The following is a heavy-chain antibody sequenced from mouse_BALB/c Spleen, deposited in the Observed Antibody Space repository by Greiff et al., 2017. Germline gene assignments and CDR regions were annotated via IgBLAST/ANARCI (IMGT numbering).Heavy chain of an antibody. CDR1: GFSLTSYD. J-gene: IGHJ4*01. Sequence: QVQLKQSGPGLVAPSQSLSITCTVSGFSLTSYDISWIRQPPGKGLEWLGVIWTGGGTNYNSAFMSRLSISKDNSKSQVFLKMNSLQTDDTAIYYCVRDGGFFYAMDYWGQGTSVTVSS. D-gene: IGHD3-1*01. CDR3: VRDGGFFYAMDY. V-gene: IGHV2-9-2*01. CDR2: IWTGGGT.